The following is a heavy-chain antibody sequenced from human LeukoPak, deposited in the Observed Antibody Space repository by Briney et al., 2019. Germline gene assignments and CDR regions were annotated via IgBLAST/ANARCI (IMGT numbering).Heavy chain of an antibody. Sequence: PSETLSLTCNVSGGSISSNYWSWIRQPPGKGLEWIGYIYYSGSTNYNPSLKSRVTISVDTSKNQFSLKLSSVTAADTAVYYCARTRYYYNSRSYGAPYYFDYWGQGTLVTVSS. CDR3: ARTRYYYNSRSYGAPYYFDY. CDR1: GGSISSNY. D-gene: IGHD3-10*01. CDR2: IYYSGST. V-gene: IGHV4-59*08. J-gene: IGHJ4*02.